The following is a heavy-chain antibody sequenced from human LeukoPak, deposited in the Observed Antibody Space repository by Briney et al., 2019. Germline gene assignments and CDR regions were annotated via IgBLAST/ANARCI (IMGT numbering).Heavy chain of an antibody. D-gene: IGHD6-19*01. CDR3: ARDYSSGWNEGVFDY. CDR1: GFTFSSYA. Sequence: GGSLRLSCAASGFTFSSYAMHWVRQAPGKGLEWVAVISYDGSNKYYADSVKGRFTISRDNSKNTLCLQMNSLRAEDTAVYYCARDYSSGWNEGVFDYWGQGTLVTLSS. CDR2: ISYDGSNK. V-gene: IGHV3-30*04. J-gene: IGHJ4*02.